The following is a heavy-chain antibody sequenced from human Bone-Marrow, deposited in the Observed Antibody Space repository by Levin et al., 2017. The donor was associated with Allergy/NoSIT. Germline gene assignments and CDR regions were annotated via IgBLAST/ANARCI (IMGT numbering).Heavy chain of an antibody. CDR1: GFLFRNVW. CDR3: FTSYTGTYPFDFHY. CDR2: IKSDIDGGTT. J-gene: IGHJ4*02. D-gene: IGHD1-26*01. V-gene: IGHV3-15*01. Sequence: GLSLLLSFLPSGFLFRNVWMSWVRQAAGKGLEWVGRIKSDIDGGTTDYAAPVKGRFRISRDDSNNTLYLQMDSLKTEDTAVYYCFTSYTGTYPFDFHYWGQGTLVTVSS.